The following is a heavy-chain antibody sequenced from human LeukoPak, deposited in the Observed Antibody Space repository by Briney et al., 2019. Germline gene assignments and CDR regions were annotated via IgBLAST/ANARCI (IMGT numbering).Heavy chain of an antibody. CDR2: VYYSGTT. CDR3: ARKTGIFLFDY. D-gene: IGHD3-9*01. V-gene: IGHV4-59*08. J-gene: IGHJ4*02. Sequence: SETLSLTCTVSDGSISTYYWSWIRQPPGKGLEWIGYVYYSGTTNYNPSLKSRVTISLDTSKKQFSLKLSSVTAADTAVYYCARKTGIFLFDYWGQGALVTVSS. CDR1: DGSISTYY.